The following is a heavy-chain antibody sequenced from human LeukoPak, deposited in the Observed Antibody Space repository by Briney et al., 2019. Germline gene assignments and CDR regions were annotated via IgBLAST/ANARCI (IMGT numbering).Heavy chain of an antibody. D-gene: IGHD1-26*01. CDR3: ARGAILGGYNLIDD. J-gene: IGHJ4*02. CDR1: GFTFGTYA. Sequence: PGRSLRLSCAASGFTFGTYAMHWVRQAPGKGLEWVAVILSDGSIQNTADSVRGRFIISRDNSKNTLFLQMNRLRTEDTAVYYCARGAILGGYNLIDDWGQETLVTVSS. CDR2: ILSDGSIQ. V-gene: IGHV3-30*04.